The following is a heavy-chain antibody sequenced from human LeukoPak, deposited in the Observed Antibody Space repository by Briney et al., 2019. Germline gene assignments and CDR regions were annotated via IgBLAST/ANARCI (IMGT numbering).Heavy chain of an antibody. D-gene: IGHD7-27*01. Sequence: GGSLRLSCAASGFKFNNHWMHWVRQSPGKGLVWVARINNDGSDTSHADFVEGRFTISRDNAANTLYLQMNSLRVEDTAMYFCARNNWGIDEWGQGTLVTVSS. CDR2: INNDGSDT. CDR3: ARNNWGIDE. V-gene: IGHV3-74*01. J-gene: IGHJ4*02. CDR1: GFKFNNHW.